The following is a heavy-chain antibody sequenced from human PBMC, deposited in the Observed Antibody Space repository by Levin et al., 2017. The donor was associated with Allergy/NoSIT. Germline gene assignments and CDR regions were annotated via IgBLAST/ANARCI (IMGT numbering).Heavy chain of an antibody. D-gene: IGHD5-24*01. V-gene: IGHV1-69*06. CDR2: IIPMFGKA. CDR3: ARGGDRKGRWPYDAFEF. CDR1: GGTLSNNA. Sequence: SVKVSCKAFGGTLSNNAISWVRQAPGQGLEWMGGIIPMFGKATYAQQFQGRVTITADKSTSTAYMQLSGMRSEDTAVFFCARGGDRKGRWPYDAFEFWGRGTVVAVSS. J-gene: IGHJ3*01.